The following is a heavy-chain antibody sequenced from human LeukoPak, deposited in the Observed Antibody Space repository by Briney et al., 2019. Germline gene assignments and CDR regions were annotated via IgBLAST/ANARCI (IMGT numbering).Heavy chain of an antibody. CDR2: ISAYNGNT. J-gene: IGHJ4*02. CDR1: GYTFTSYG. V-gene: IGHV1-18*01. D-gene: IGHD2-2*01. CDR3: ARSQDIVVVPAAEYYFDY. Sequence: ASVKVSCKASGYTFTSYGISWVRQAPGQGLEWMGWISAYNGNTNYAQKLQGRVTMTTDTSTSTAYMELRGLRSDDTAVYYCARSQDIVVVPAAEYYFDYWGQGTLVTVSS.